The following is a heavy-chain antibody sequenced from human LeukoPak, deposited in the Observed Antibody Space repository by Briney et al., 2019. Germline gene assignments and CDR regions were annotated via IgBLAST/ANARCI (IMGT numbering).Heavy chain of an antibody. Sequence: GGSLRLSCTASGFTSGDYTMSWLRQAPGKGLEWVGFIRSKAYGGTTEYAASVKGRFTIPRDDSKSIAHLQMNSLKTEDTAVYYCSRVVGDYVWEHYFDYWGQGTLVTVSS. J-gene: IGHJ4*02. CDR1: GFTSGDYT. CDR3: SRVVGDYVWEHYFDY. D-gene: IGHD3-16*01. V-gene: IGHV3-49*03. CDR2: IRSKAYGGTT.